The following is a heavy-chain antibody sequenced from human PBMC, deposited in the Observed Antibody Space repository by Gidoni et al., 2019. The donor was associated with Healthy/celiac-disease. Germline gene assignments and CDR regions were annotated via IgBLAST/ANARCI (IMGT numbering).Heavy chain of an antibody. D-gene: IGHD2-21*02. CDR3: ASGGYCGGDCYLH. Sequence: EVQLVESGGGLVQPGRSLRLSCAASGFTFDDYAIPWVRQAPGKGLELVSGISWNSDNIAYADSVKGRFTISRDNAKNSLYLQMNSLRTEDTALYYCASGGYCGGDCYLHWGQGTLVTVSS. CDR1: GFTFDDYA. V-gene: IGHV3-9*01. CDR2: ISWNSDNI. J-gene: IGHJ4*02.